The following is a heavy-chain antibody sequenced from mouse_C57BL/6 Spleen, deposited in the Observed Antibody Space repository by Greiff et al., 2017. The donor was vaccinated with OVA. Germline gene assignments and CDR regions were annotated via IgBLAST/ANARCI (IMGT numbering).Heavy chain of an antibody. Sequence: QVQLKQSGPELVKPGASVKISCKASGYAFSSSWMNWVKQRPGKGLEWIGRIYPGDGDTNYNGKFKGKATLTADKSSSTAYMQLSSLTSEDSAVYFCARSDGNWYFDVWGTGTTVTVSS. CDR3: ARSDGNWYFDV. J-gene: IGHJ1*03. V-gene: IGHV1-82*01. CDR2: IYPGDGDT. D-gene: IGHD2-1*01. CDR1: GYAFSSSW.